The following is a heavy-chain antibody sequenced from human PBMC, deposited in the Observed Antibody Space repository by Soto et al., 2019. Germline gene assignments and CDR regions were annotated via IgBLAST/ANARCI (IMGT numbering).Heavy chain of an antibody. J-gene: IGHJ3*02. V-gene: IGHV3-23*01. CDR1: GFTFSSYA. CDR3: AKDYLRGWSYGYAGAFDI. CDR2: ISGSGGGT. D-gene: IGHD5-18*01. Sequence: EVQLLESGGGLVQPGGSLRLSCAASGFTFSSYAMSWVRQAPGKGLEWVSAISGSGGGTYYADSVKGRFTISRDNSKNTLYLQMNSLRAEDTAVYYCAKDYLRGWSYGYAGAFDIWGQGTMVTVSS.